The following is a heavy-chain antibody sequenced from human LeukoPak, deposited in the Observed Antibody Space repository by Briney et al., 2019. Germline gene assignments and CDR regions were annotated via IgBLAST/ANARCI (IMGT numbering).Heavy chain of an antibody. D-gene: IGHD6-13*01. CDR3: AKDLIAAAGTYYYYYYMDV. Sequence: PGGSLRLSCAPSGFTFSSYGMHWVRQAPGKGLEWVAFIRYDGSNKYYADSVKGRFTISRDNSKNTLYLQMNSLRAEDTAVYYCAKDLIAAAGTYYYYYYMDVWGKGTTVTVSS. J-gene: IGHJ6*03. CDR2: IRYDGSNK. V-gene: IGHV3-30*02. CDR1: GFTFSSYG.